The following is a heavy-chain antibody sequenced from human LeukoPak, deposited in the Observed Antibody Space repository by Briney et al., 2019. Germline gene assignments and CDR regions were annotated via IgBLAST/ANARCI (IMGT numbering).Heavy chain of an antibody. J-gene: IGHJ3*02. D-gene: IGHD3-22*01. Sequence: SVKVSCKASGDTFSSYAISWVRQAPGQGLEWWGGIISIFGTANYAQKFQGRVTITADESTSTAYMELSSLRSEDTAVYYCARVTHSSGYRIWGQGTMVTVSS. CDR3: ARVTHSSGYRI. CDR1: GDTFSSYA. V-gene: IGHV1-69*01. CDR2: IISIFGTA.